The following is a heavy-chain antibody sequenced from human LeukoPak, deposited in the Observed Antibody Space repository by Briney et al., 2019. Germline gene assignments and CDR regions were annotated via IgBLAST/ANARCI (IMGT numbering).Heavy chain of an antibody. Sequence: SETLSLTCTVSGGSISSYYWSWIRQPPGKGLEWIGYIYYSGSTNYNPSLKSRVTISVDTSKNQFSLKLSSVTAADTAVYYCARGSLTTGGVGFDYWGQGTLVTVSS. V-gene: IGHV4-59*01. CDR3: ARGSLTTGGVGFDY. D-gene: IGHD4-11*01. CDR1: GGSISSYY. J-gene: IGHJ4*02. CDR2: IYYSGST.